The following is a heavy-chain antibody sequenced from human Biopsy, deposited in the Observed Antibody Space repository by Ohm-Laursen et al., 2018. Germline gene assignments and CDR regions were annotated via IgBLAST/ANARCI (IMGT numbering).Heavy chain of an antibody. CDR1: GFTFCNYA. D-gene: IGHD2-21*02. CDR3: AKVRWPHVVVVTTNFDS. CDR2: FSGSGGST. V-gene: IGHV3-23*01. Sequence: SLRLSCSASGFTFCNYAMSWVRQAPGKGLEWVSTFSGSGGSTNYADSVKGRFTISRDNSKNTLYLQMNSLRAEDTAVYYCAKVRWPHVVVVTTNFDSWGQGTLVTVSS. J-gene: IGHJ4*02.